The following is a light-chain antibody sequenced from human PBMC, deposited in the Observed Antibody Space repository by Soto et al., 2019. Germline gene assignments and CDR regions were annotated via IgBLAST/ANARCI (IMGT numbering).Light chain of an antibody. J-gene: IGKJ1*01. CDR3: QQRSNWPPWT. Sequence: EIVLTQSPGTLSLSPGERATLSCRAIQSVSSSYLAWYQQKPGQAPRLLIYDASNRATGIPARFSGSGSGTDFTLTISSLEPEDFAVYYCQQRSNWPPWTFGQGTKVDNK. V-gene: IGKV3D-20*02. CDR1: QSVSSSY. CDR2: DAS.